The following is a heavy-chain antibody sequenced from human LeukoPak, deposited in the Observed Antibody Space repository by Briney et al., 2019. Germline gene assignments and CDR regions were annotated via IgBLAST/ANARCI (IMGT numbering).Heavy chain of an antibody. J-gene: IGHJ5*02. CDR1: GGSISSSSYY. V-gene: IGHV4-39*01. Sequence: SETLSLTCTVSGGSISSSSYYWGWIRQPPGKGLEWIGSIYYSGSTYYNPSLKSRVTISVDTSKNKFSLNLSSVTAADTAVYYCARQEIGLRSFDPWGQGTLVTVSS. D-gene: IGHD3/OR15-3a*01. CDR3: ARQEIGLRSFDP. CDR2: IYYSGST.